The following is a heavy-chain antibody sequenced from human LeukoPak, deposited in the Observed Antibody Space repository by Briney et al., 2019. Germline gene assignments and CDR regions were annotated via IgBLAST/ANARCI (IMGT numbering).Heavy chain of an antibody. D-gene: IGHD3-22*01. V-gene: IGHV4-30-2*01. CDR1: GGSISSGGYS. CDR2: IYHSGST. CDR3: ARDLSYYDSSLHYGMDV. Sequence: TSQTLSLTCAVSGGSISSGGYSWSWIRQPPGKGLEWIGYIYHSGSTYYNPSLKSRVTISVDRSKNQFSLKLSSVTAADTAVYYCARDLSYYDSSLHYGMDVWGQGTTVTVSS. J-gene: IGHJ6*02.